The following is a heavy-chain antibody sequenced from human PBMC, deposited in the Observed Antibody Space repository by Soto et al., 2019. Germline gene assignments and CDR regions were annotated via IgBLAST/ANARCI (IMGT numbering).Heavy chain of an antibody. Sequence: QITLKESGPTLVKPTQTLTLTCTFSGFSLTADGVSVGWIRQPPGKALEWLALIYWDDDQRYSPSLKTRLTITKDTSKNQVVLTMTNMDPVDTGTYYCAHAYGGTSWPNDAFDVWGQGTVVTVSS. CDR1: GFSLTADGVS. J-gene: IGHJ3*01. V-gene: IGHV2-5*02. D-gene: IGHD2-21*01. CDR2: IYWDDDQ. CDR3: AHAYGGTSWPNDAFDV.